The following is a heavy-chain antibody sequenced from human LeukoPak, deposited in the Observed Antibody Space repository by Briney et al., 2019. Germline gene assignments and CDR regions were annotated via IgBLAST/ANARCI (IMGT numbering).Heavy chain of an antibody. D-gene: IGHD3-3*01. V-gene: IGHV4-39*01. CDR1: GGSISSSSYY. CDR2: IYYSGST. CDR3: ARQKGTIFGVVINWFDP. J-gene: IGHJ5*02. Sequence: SETLSLTCTVSGGSISSSSYYWGWIRQPPGKGLEWIGSIYYSGSTYYNPSLKSRVTISVDTSKNQFSLKLSSVTAADTAVYYCARQKGTIFGVVINWFDPWGQGTLVTVSS.